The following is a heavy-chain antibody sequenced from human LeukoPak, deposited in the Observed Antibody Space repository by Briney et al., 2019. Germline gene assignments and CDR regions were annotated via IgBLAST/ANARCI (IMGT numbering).Heavy chain of an antibody. Sequence: PSETLSLTCTVSGVSISGYYWSWIRQPAGKGLEWIGRIHSSGSTNDNPSLKSRVTMSVDTSKNQVSLKLSSVTAADTAVYYCVRGPYSSAWFIFDPWGQGTLVTVSS. CDR2: IHSSGST. V-gene: IGHV4-4*07. J-gene: IGHJ5*02. D-gene: IGHD6-19*01. CDR3: VRGPYSSAWFIFDP. CDR1: GVSISGYY.